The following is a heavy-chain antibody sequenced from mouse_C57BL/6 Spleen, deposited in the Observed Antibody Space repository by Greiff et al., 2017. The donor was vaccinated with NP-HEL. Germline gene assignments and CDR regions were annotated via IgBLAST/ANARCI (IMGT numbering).Heavy chain of an antibody. J-gene: IGHJ2*01. CDR2: IDPSDSYT. Sequence: VQLQQPGAELVMPGASVKLSCKASGYTFTSYWMHWVKQRPGQGLEWIGEIDPSDSYTNYNQKFKGKSTLTVDKSSSTAYMQLSSLTSEDSAVYYCARRRGGYYFDYWGQGTTLTVSS. CDR3: ARRRGGYYFDY. CDR1: GYTFTSYW. V-gene: IGHV1-69*01.